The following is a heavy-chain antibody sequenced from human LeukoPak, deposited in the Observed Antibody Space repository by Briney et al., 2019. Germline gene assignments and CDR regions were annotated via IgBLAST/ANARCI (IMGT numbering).Heavy chain of an antibody. D-gene: IGHD2-2*01. CDR3: ARVSCSSTSCPFDY. Sequence: GGSLRLSCAASGFTVSSNYMSWVRQAPGKGLEWVSVIYSGGSTYYADSVKGRFTISRDNSKNTLYLQMNSLRAEDTVVYYCARVSCSSTSCPFDYWGQGTLVTVSS. CDR2: IYSGGST. V-gene: IGHV3-66*02. J-gene: IGHJ4*02. CDR1: GFTVSSNY.